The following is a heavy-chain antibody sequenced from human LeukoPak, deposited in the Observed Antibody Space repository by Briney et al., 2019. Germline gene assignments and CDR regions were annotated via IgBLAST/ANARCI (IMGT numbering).Heavy chain of an antibody. Sequence: GGPLRLSCAASGFTFSSYWMSWVRQAPGKGLEWVANIKQDGSEKYYVDSVKGRFTISRDNAKNSLYLQMNSLRAEDTAVYYCAREKDGRSSTSYYYYMDVWGKGTTVTVSS. CDR1: GFTFSSYW. V-gene: IGHV3-7*01. D-gene: IGHD2-2*01. CDR2: IKQDGSEK. CDR3: AREKDGRSSTSYYYYMDV. J-gene: IGHJ6*03.